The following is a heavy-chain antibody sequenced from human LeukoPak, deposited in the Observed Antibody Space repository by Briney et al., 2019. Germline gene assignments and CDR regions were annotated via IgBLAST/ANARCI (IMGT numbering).Heavy chain of an antibody. CDR2: INPNSGGT. D-gene: IGHD6-13*01. Sequence: ASVKVSCKASGYTFTGYYMHWVRQAPGQGLEWMGWINPNSGGTKFAQKFQGRVTMTRDTSISTGYMELSRLRSDDTAMYYCARVDSSSWFDSWGQGTLVTVSS. V-gene: IGHV1-2*02. J-gene: IGHJ5*01. CDR3: ARVDSSSWFDS. CDR1: GYTFTGYY.